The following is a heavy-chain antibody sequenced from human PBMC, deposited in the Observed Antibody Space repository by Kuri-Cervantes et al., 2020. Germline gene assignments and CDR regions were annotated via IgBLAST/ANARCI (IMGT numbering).Heavy chain of an antibody. CDR1: GGSISSGDYY. CDR2: IYYSGST. J-gene: IGHJ4*02. V-gene: IGHV4-30-4*01. CDR3: ARGSSHPYDSSGYPFDY. Sequence: LRLSCTVSGGSISSGDYYWSWIRQPPGKGLEWIRYIYYSGSTYYNPSLKSRVTISVDTSKNQFSLKLSSVTAADTAVYYCARGSSHPYDSSGYPFDYWGQGTLVTVSS. D-gene: IGHD3-22*01.